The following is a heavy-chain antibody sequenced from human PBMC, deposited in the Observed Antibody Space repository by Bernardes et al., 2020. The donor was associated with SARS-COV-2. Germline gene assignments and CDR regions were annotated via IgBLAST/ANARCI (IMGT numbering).Heavy chain of an antibody. D-gene: IGHD6-25*01. CDR2: ISSSSSYI. V-gene: IGHV3-21*01. CDR3: ARDRWVGSAVLSYYGMDV. CDR1: GFTFRSSS. Sequence: SLQPSCAASGFTFRSSSMNWVRQDPGPGLAWVASISSSSSYIYYADSVRGRFTISRDNAKNSLYLQMNSLRAEDTAVYYCARDRWVGSAVLSYYGMDVWGQGTTVNVSS. J-gene: IGHJ6*02.